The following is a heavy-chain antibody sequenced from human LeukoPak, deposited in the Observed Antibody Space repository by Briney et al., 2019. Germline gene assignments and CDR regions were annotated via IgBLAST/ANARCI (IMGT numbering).Heavy chain of an antibody. CDR2: ISYDGSNK. CDR1: GFTFSSYG. V-gene: IGHV3-30*03. J-gene: IGHJ3*02. CDR3: AREPRIITMIVVVGGAFDI. D-gene: IGHD3-22*01. Sequence: GGSLRLSCAASGFTFSSYGMHWVRQAPGKGLEWVAVISYDGSNKYYADSVKGRFTISRDNSKNTLYLQMNSLRAEDTAVYYCAREPRIITMIVVVGGAFDIWGQGTMVTVSS.